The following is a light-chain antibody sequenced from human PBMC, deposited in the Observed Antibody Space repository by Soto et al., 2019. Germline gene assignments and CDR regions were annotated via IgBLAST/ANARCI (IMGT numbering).Light chain of an antibody. V-gene: IGKV1-8*01. CDR1: QDVGRY. Sequence: AIRMTQSPSSLSASAGDRVAIACRASQDVGRYLAWYQQKPGQAPKLLIYGASTLQSGVPSRFSGGGSGTDFTLTISCLQSQDFATYYCQHYKNYPWTFGQGTKA. J-gene: IGKJ1*01. CDR2: GAS. CDR3: QHYKNYPWT.